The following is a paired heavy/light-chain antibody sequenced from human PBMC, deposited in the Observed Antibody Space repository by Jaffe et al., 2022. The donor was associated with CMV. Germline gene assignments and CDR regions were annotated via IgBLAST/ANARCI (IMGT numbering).Heavy chain of an antibody. CDR2: TYYRSKWYN. J-gene: IGHJ4*02. V-gene: IGHV6-1*01. Sequence: QVQLQQSGPGLVKPSQTLSLTCAISGDSVSSNSSAWNWIRQSPSRGLEWLGRTYYRSKWYNNYAVSVKSRVTINPDTSKNQFSLQLTSVTPEDTAVYYCSMGTGTYLDYWGQGVLVTVSS. CDR1: GDSVSSNSSA. D-gene: IGHD1-1*01. CDR3: SMGTGTYLDY.
Light chain of an antibody. V-gene: IGLV3-1*01. CDR3: QAWDSSAAF. CDR1: KLGDKF. Sequence: SYELTQPPSVSVSPGQTASITCSGDKLGDKFVSWYQQKPGQSPVAVIYQDRKRPSGIPERFSGSNSGNTATLTISGTQGMDEADYYCQAWDSSAAFFGTGTKVTVL. CDR2: QDR. J-gene: IGLJ1*01.